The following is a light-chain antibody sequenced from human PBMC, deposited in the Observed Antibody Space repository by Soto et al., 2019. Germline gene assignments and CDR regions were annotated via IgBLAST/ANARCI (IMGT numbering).Light chain of an antibody. J-gene: IGKJ2*01. Sequence: DIQMTHTRSTLSASVGDRVTITCRSSQSISSWLAWYQQKPGKAPKLLIYDASSLESGVPSRFSGSGSGTEFTLTISSLQPDDFATYYCQQYNSYSYTFGQGTKVDIK. CDR3: QQYNSYSYT. V-gene: IGKV1-5*01. CDR2: DAS. CDR1: QSISSW.